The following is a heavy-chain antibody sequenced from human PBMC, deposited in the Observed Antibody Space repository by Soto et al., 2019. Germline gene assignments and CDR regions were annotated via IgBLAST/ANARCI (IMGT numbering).Heavy chain of an antibody. J-gene: IGHJ4*02. V-gene: IGHV1-3*01. CDR2: INAGNGNT. D-gene: IGHD6-19*01. CDR3: AREGQGSGWSSFDY. CDR1: GYTFSSYA. Sequence: QVQLVQSGAEVKKPGASVKVSCKTSGYTFSSYAVHWVRQAPGQRLEWMGWINAGNGNTKYSQKFQGRVTITRDTSARTAYMELSSLRSEDTAVYYCAREGQGSGWSSFDYWGQGTLVSVSS.